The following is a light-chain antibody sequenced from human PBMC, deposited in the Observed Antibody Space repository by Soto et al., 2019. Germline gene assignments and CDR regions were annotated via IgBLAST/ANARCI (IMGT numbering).Light chain of an antibody. CDR2: EAS. Sequence: PSTLSASVGDRVTITCRASQTISDFLAWYQHKPGEAPKLLIAEASRLKSGVPSRFSGSGSGTEFTLVISSLQPDEFATYYCQQYNSYSVTFGKGNKVDIK. J-gene: IGKJ1*01. V-gene: IGKV1-5*01. CDR1: QTISDF. CDR3: QQYNSYSVT.